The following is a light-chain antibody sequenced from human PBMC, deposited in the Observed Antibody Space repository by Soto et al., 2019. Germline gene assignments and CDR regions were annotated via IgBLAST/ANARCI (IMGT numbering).Light chain of an antibody. J-gene: IGKJ4*01. CDR3: QQRSNWPLNT. V-gene: IGKV3-11*01. Sequence: EIVLTQSPATLSLSPGERATLSCRASQSVSSYLAWYQQKPGQAPRLLIYDASNRATGIPARFSGSGSGTDFTLTISSLEAEDFVVYYCQQRSNWPLNTFGGGTKVEIK. CDR2: DAS. CDR1: QSVSSY.